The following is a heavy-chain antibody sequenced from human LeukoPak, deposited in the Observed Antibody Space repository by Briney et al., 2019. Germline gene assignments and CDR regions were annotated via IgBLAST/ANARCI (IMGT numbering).Heavy chain of an antibody. CDR1: GYTFTGYY. Sequence: ASVKVSCKASGYTFTGYYMHWVRQAPGQGLGWMGWINPNSGGTNYAQKFQGRVTMTRDTSISTAYMELSRLRSDDTAVYYCARVPIVGATPFDYWGQGTLVTVSS. CDR2: INPNSGGT. CDR3: ARVPIVGATPFDY. V-gene: IGHV1-2*02. J-gene: IGHJ4*02. D-gene: IGHD1-26*01.